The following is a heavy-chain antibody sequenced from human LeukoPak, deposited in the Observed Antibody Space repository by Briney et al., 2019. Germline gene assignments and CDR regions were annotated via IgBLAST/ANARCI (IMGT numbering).Heavy chain of an antibody. CDR2: IYSGGST. Sequence: PGGSLRLSCAASGFTVSSDYMSWVRQAPGKGLEWVSVIYSGGSTYYADSVKGRFTISRDNSKSTLYLQMNSLRAEDTAVYYCTRDRRGGSSQDWGQGTLVTVSS. CDR1: GFTVSSDY. CDR3: TRDRRGGSSQD. D-gene: IGHD2-15*01. J-gene: IGHJ4*02. V-gene: IGHV3-53*01.